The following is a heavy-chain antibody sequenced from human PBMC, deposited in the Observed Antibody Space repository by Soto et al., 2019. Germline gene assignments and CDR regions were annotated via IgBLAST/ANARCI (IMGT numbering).Heavy chain of an antibody. CDR1: GFTFSSYA. V-gene: IGHV3-23*01. CDR3: AKVKTAAGLPIDYFDN. Sequence: EVQLLESGGGLVQPGGSLRLSCAASGFTFSSYAMSWVRQAPGKGLEWVSAISGSGGSTYYADSVKGRFTISRDNAKNTLYTQLSSLRAEDTAVYYCAKVKTAAGLPIDYFDNWGQGTLVTVSS. J-gene: IGHJ4*02. CDR2: ISGSGGST. D-gene: IGHD6-13*01.